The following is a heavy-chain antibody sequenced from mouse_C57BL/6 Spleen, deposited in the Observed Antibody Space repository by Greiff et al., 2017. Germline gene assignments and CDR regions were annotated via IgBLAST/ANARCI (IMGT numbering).Heavy chain of an antibody. CDR1: GYSFTGYY. J-gene: IGHJ4*01. CDR3: ARWVLYAPGAMDY. CDR2: INPSTGGT. V-gene: IGHV1-42*01. Sequence: EVQLQQSGPELVKPGASVKISCKASGYSFTGYYMNWVKQSPEKSLEWIGEINPSTGGTTYNQKFKAKATLTVDKSSSTAYMQLKSLTSEDSAVYYCARWVLYAPGAMDYWGQGTSVTVSS. D-gene: IGHD2-3*01.